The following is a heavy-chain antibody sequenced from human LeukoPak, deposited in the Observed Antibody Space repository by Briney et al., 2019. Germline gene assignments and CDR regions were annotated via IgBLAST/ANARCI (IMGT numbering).Heavy chain of an antibody. V-gene: IGHV3-7*04. J-gene: IGHJ4*02. CDR2: IKYDVRDK. D-gene: IGHD3-16*01. CDR1: GFTFSGFW. CDR3: VRGGGSFDS. Sequence: GGSLRLSCAAAGFTFSGFWMSWVRQAPTNWLEWVANIKYDVRDKSYADSVNGRFTVSRDNANNSLYLQMNSLRAEDTAVYYCVRGGGSFDSWGQGTLVTVSS.